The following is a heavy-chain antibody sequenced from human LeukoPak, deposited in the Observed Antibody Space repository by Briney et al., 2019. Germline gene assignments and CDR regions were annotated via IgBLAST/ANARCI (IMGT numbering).Heavy chain of an antibody. CDR3: ARGGGAATYAFDI. D-gene: IGHD2-15*01. CDR1: GLTFSTSG. CDR2: IGPTGSDR. Sequence: PGGSLRLSCTASGLTFSTSGFNWVRQAPGKGLEWVASIGPTGSDRYHADSIKGRFTISRDNANNFLYLQMNSLRAEDTAVYYCARGGGAATYAFDIWGQGTMVTVSS. J-gene: IGHJ3*02. V-gene: IGHV3-21*06.